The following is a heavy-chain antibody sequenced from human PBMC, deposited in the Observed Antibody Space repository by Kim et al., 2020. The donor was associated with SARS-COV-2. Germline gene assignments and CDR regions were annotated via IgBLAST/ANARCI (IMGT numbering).Heavy chain of an antibody. D-gene: IGHD2-2*01. CDR2: IYYSGST. Sequence: SETLSLTCTVSGGSISSYYWSWIRQPPGKGLEWIGYIYYSGSTNYNPSLKSRVPISVDTSKNQFSLKLSSVTAAHTAVSYCATGSVPEPGHRRQPARPYNWFDPWGQGTRVTVSS. V-gene: IGHV4-59*13. CDR1: GGSISSYY. CDR3: ATGSVPEPGHRRQPARPYNWFDP. J-gene: IGHJ5*02.